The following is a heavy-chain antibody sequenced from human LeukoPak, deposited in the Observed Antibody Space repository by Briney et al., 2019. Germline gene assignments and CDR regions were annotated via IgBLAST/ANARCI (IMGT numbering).Heavy chain of an antibody. Sequence: GGSLRLSCAASGFTFSDYYMSWVRQAPGKGLEWVSVIYSGGSTYYADSVKGRFTISRDNSKNTLYLQMNSLRAEDTAVYYCAKERYYYDSSGSNSDYWGQGTLVTVSS. CDR1: GFTFSDYY. V-gene: IGHV3-53*01. D-gene: IGHD3-22*01. CDR2: IYSGGST. CDR3: AKERYYYDSSGSNSDY. J-gene: IGHJ4*02.